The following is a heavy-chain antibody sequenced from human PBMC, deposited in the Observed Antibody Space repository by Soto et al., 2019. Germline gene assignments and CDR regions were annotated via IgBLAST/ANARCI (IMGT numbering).Heavy chain of an antibody. Sequence: PRLSCAASGFTFSSYAMHWVRQAPGKGLEWVAFISHDGNNTYYADSVKGRFSISRDNSKNTLYLQMNSLRTEDTAMFYRARPRYYYDSTTYSDGQPVDYWGLGTLVTVSS. CDR1: GFTFSSYA. CDR2: ISHDGNNT. V-gene: IGHV3-30-3*01. CDR3: ARPRYYYDSTTYSDGQPVDY. D-gene: IGHD3-22*01. J-gene: IGHJ4*02.